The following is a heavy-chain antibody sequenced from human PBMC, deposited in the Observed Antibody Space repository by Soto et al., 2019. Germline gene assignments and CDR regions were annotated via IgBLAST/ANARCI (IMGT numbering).Heavy chain of an antibody. Sequence: SETLSLTCTVSGGSISSYYWSWIRQPPGKGLEWTGYIYYSGSTNYNPSLKSRVTISVDTSKNQFSLKLSSVTAADTAVYYCARGRGGMDVWGQGTTVTVSS. CDR1: GGSISSYY. J-gene: IGHJ6*02. CDR3: ARGRGGMDV. V-gene: IGHV4-59*01. CDR2: IYYSGST.